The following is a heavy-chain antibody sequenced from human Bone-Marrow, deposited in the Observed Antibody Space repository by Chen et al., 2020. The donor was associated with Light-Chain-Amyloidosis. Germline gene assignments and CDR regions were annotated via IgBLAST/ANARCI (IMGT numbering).Heavy chain of an antibody. Sequence: QVQLQESGPGLVKPSGTLSLTCAVSGGSISSSNWWSWVRQPPGKGLEWIGEIYHSGSTNYNPSLKSRVTISVDKSKNQFSLKLSSGTAADTAVYYCAGAVRIAARRAGGYYGMDVWGQGTTVTVSS. V-gene: IGHV4-4*02. CDR2: IYHSGST. D-gene: IGHD6-6*01. J-gene: IGHJ6*02. CDR3: AGAVRIAARRAGGYYGMDV. CDR1: GGSISSSNW.